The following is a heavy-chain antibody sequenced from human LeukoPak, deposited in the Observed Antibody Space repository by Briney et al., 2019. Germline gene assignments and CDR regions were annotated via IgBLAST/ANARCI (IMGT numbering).Heavy chain of an antibody. CDR2: ISYDGSNK. D-gene: IGHD5-12*01. CDR3: AKVHSGYDYSLFFGYYFDY. V-gene: IGHV3-30*04. Sequence: GGSLRLSCAASGFTFSSYAMHWVRQAPGKGLEWVAVISYDGSNKYYADSVKGRFTISRDNSKNTLYRQMNSLRAEDTAVYYCAKVHSGYDYSLFFGYYFDYWGQGTLVTVSS. CDR1: GFTFSSYA. J-gene: IGHJ4*02.